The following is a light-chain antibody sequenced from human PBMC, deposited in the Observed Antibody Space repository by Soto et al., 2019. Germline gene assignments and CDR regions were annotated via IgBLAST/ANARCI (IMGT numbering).Light chain of an antibody. CDR3: CSYTTSSTVL. Sequence: QSVLTQPASVSGSPGQSITISCTGTSSDVGGYNYVSWYQQHPGKAPKLMIYDVSNRPSGVSNRFSGSKSGNTASLTISGRQAEDEADYYCCSYTTSSTVLFGGGTKLTVL. CDR1: SSDVGGYNY. V-gene: IGLV2-14*03. J-gene: IGLJ2*01. CDR2: DVS.